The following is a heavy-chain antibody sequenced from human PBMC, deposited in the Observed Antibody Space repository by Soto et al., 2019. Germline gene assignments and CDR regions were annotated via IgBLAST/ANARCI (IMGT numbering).Heavy chain of an antibody. V-gene: IGHV4-34*01. Sequence: PSETLSLTCDVYGGSFSGYYWSWIRQPPGKGLEWIGEINHSGSTNYNPSLKSRVTISVDTSKNQFSLKLSSVTAADTAVYYCALQSYDSSGYYVDYWGQGTLVTVSS. CDR1: GGSFSGYY. CDR2: INHSGST. D-gene: IGHD3-22*01. J-gene: IGHJ4*02. CDR3: ALQSYDSSGYYVDY.